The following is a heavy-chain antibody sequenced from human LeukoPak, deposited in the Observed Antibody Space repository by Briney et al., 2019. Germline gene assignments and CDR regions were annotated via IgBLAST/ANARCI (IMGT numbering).Heavy chain of an antibody. J-gene: IGHJ4*02. CDR3: ARDLFVVAFDY. Sequence: GASVQVSCKASGYTFTNYGISWVRQAPGQGLEWMGWISAYNGNTKYAQKLQGRVTMTTDTSTSTAYMELRSLRSDDTAVYYCARDLFVVAFDYWGQGTLVTVSS. CDR1: GYTFTNYG. CDR2: ISAYNGNT. V-gene: IGHV1-18*01. D-gene: IGHD2-15*01.